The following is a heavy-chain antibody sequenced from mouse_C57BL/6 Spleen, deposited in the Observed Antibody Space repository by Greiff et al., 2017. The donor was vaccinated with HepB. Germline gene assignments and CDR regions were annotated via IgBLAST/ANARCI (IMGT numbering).Heavy chain of an antibody. CDR3: ARAEFYGSSYVGYFDY. CDR1: GYTFTSYW. D-gene: IGHD1-1*01. Sequence: QVQLQQPGAELVMPGASVKLSCKASGYTFTSYWMHWVKQRPGQGLEWIGEIDPSDSYTNYNQKFKGKSTLTVDKSSSTAYMQLSSLTSEDSAVYYCARAEFYGSSYVGYFDYWGQGTTLTVSS. V-gene: IGHV1-69*01. CDR2: IDPSDSYT. J-gene: IGHJ2*01.